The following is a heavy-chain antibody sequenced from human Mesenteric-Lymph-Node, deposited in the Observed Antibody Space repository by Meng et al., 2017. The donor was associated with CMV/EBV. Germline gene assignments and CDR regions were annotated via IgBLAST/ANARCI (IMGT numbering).Heavy chain of an antibody. CDR2: INHSGST. Sequence: GSLRLSCAVYGGSFSGYYWSWIRQPPGKGLEWIGEINHSGSTNYNPSLKSRVTISVDTSKNQFSLKLSSVTAADTALYYCARVGSSDYYYAMDVWGQGTTVTVSS. CDR1: GGSFSGYY. CDR3: ARVGSSDYYYAMDV. V-gene: IGHV4-34*01. J-gene: IGHJ6*02. D-gene: IGHD3-10*01.